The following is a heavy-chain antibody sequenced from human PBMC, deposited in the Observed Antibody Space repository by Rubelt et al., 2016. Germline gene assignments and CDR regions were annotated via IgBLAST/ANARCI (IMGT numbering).Heavy chain of an antibody. V-gene: IGHV4-34*01. CDR2: VNHSGNT. Sequence: QVQLKQWGAGLLKPSETLSVTCAVYGGSFSGYYWTWIRQSPGKGLEWIGEVNHSGNTNYSPSLKGRVTISEDPSKNQFSLKLNALTAADTAVYYCARGLGMGWFDSWGHGTQVTVFS. CDR3: ARGLGMGWFDS. J-gene: IGHJ5*01. CDR1: GGSFSGYY. D-gene: IGHD1-26*01.